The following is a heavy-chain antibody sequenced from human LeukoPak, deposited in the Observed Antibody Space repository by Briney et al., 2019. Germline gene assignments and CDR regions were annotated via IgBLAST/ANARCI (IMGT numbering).Heavy chain of an antibody. D-gene: IGHD6-13*01. CDR2: IIPSFGTA. V-gene: IGHV1-69*05. J-gene: IGHJ4*02. CDR1: GGTVITYA. Sequence: SVKVSCKASGGTVITYAISWVRQAPGQGLEWMGRIIPSFGTANSAQKFQGRVTITTDESTSTAYMELSSLRSEDTAVYYCARALPGYSSSWHFDYWGQGTLVTVSS. CDR3: ARALPGYSSSWHFDY.